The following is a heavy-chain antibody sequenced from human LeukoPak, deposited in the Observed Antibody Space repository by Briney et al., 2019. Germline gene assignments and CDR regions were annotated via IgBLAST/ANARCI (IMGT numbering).Heavy chain of an antibody. J-gene: IGHJ4*02. CDR3: AKDLGSDGLGGFDY. D-gene: IGHD3-16*01. Sequence: GGSLRLSCAASGFTFSTYGMHWVRQTPGKGLEWVSVVSYDASNKYYADSVKGRFTISRDNSKNTLYLQMNSLRIEDTAVYYCAKDLGSDGLGGFDYWGQGTLVTVSS. CDR2: VSYDASNK. V-gene: IGHV3-30*18. CDR1: GFTFSTYG.